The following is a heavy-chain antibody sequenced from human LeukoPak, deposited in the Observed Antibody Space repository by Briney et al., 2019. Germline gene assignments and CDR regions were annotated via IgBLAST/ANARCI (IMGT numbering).Heavy chain of an antibody. CDR1: GFTFSGYW. Sequence: GGSLRLSCAASGFTFSGYWMNWVRQAPGKGLEWVSAISGSGGSTYYADSVKGRFTISRDNSKNTLYLQMNSLRAEDTAVYYCAKAPVTGYYYYMDVWGKGTTVTVSS. J-gene: IGHJ6*03. CDR3: AKAPVTGYYYYMDV. CDR2: ISGSGGST. V-gene: IGHV3-23*01. D-gene: IGHD1-20*01.